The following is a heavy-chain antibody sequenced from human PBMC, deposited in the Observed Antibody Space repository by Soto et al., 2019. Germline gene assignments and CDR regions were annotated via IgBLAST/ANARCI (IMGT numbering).Heavy chain of an antibody. CDR3: ARVLYYGSGSYSPYGMDV. Sequence: QVQLVQSGAEVKKPGSSVKVSCKTSGVSFNNNGIGWVRQAPGHGLEWMGGVSPPFRTSNYARKFHGRISITADASTGTVNMELSSLTSDYTAQYYCARVLYYGSGSYSPYGMDVWGQGTTVTVSS. J-gene: IGHJ6*02. V-gene: IGHV1-69*01. CDR1: GVSFNNNG. D-gene: IGHD3-10*01. CDR2: VSPPFRTS.